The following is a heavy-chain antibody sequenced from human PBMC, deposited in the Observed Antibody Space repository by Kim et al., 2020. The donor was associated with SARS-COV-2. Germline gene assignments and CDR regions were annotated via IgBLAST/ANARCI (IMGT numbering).Heavy chain of an antibody. D-gene: IGHD3-22*01. V-gene: IGHV3-73*01. J-gene: IGHJ6*02. CDR3: TRLYYYDSSGSHGSYYYYGMDV. Sequence: LSLTCAASGFTFSGSAMHWVRQASGKGLEWVGRIRSKANSYATAYAASVKGRFTISRDDSKNTAYLQMNSLKTEDTAVYYCTRLYYYDSSGSHGSYYYYGMDVWGQGTTVTVSS. CDR1: GFTFSGSA. CDR2: IRSKANSYAT.